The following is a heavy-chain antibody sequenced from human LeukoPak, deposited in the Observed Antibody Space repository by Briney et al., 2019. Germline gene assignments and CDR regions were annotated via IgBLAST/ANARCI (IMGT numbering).Heavy chain of an antibody. CDR2: MNPNSGNT. V-gene: IGHV1-8*01. Sequence: GASVKVSCKASGYTFTSYDINWVRQATGQGLEWMGWMNPNSGNTGYAQKFQGRVTMTRDTSTSTVYMELSSLRSEDTAVYYCARDQSQVLLWFGELLGDWGQGTLVTVSS. J-gene: IGHJ4*02. D-gene: IGHD3-10*01. CDR3: ARDQSQVLLWFGELLGD. CDR1: GYTFTSYD.